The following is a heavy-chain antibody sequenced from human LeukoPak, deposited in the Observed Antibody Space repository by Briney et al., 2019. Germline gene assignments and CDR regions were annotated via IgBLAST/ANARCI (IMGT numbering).Heavy chain of an antibody. Sequence: SVKVSCKASGGTFSSYAISWVRQAPGQGLEWMGGIIPIFGTANYAQKFQGRVKITADESTSTAYMELSSLRSEDTAVYYCARAPFNRITMVRGVIGWFDPWGQGTLVTVSS. CDR2: IIPIFGTA. J-gene: IGHJ5*02. CDR3: ARAPFNRITMVRGVIGWFDP. V-gene: IGHV1-69*01. D-gene: IGHD3-10*01. CDR1: GGTFSSYA.